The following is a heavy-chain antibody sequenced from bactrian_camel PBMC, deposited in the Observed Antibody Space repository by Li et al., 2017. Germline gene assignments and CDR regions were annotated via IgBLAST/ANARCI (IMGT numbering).Heavy chain of an antibody. CDR3: VSPVGPRP. V-gene: IGHV3S40*01. D-gene: IGHD5*01. Sequence: VQLVESGGGLVQPGGSLRLSCVASGFIFSNYDVYWVRQAPEKGLDWVSRIIHDGDTTSYADSVKGQFTISRDDAKNSVYLQMNSLKPEDTAVYYCVSPVGPRPRGQGTQVTVS. CDR1: GFIFSNYD. J-gene: IGHJ4*01. CDR2: IIHDGDTT.